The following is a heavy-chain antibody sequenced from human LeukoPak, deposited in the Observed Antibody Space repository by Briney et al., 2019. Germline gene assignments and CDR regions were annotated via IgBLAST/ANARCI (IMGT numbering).Heavy chain of an antibody. V-gene: IGHV3-66*01. D-gene: IGHD3-10*01. CDR2: IYSDGST. Sequence: GGSLRLSCTASGFTVSSNYMSWVRQAPGKGLECVSVIYSDGSTYYADSVKGRFTISRDNSKNTLYLQMNSLRAEDTAVYYCAKGGRDTTVRGVIGYMDVWGTGTTVTISS. CDR1: GFTVSSNY. J-gene: IGHJ6*03. CDR3: AKGGRDTTVRGVIGYMDV.